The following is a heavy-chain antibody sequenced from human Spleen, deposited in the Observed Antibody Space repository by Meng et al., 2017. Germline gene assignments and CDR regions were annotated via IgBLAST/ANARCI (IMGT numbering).Heavy chain of an antibody. CDR3: ARGELIRFLEWLSTYYYYGMDV. V-gene: IGHV3-30*01. CDR1: GFTFSSYA. J-gene: IGHJ6*02. Sequence: GESLKISCAASGFTFSSYALHWVRQAPGKGLEWVAVISYDGSNKYYADSVKGRFTISRDNSKNTLYLQMNSLRAEDTAVYYCARGELIRFLEWLSTYYYYGMDVWGQGTTVTVSS. D-gene: IGHD3-3*01. CDR2: ISYDGSNK.